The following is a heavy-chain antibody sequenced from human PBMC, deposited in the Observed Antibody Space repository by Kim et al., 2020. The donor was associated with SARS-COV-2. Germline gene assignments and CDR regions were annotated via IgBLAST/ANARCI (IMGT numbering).Heavy chain of an antibody. Sequence: ASVKVSCKASGYTFTSYGISWVRQAPGQGLEWMGWISAYNGNTNYAQKLQGRVTMTTDTSTSTAYMELRSLRSDDTAVYYCARYRGFSGYDPYYYYGMDVWGQGTTVTVSS. CDR1: GYTFTSYG. J-gene: IGHJ6*02. CDR2: ISAYNGNT. CDR3: ARYRGFSGYDPYYYYGMDV. D-gene: IGHD5-12*01. V-gene: IGHV1-18*04.